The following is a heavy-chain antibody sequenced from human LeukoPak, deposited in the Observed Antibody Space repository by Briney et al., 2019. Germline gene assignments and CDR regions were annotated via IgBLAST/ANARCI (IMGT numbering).Heavy chain of an antibody. CDR1: GGTFSSYA. J-gene: IGHJ5*02. CDR3: ARETYSSSTPRKNWFDP. D-gene: IGHD6-6*01. V-gene: IGHV1-69*04. Sequence: SVKVSCKASGGTFSSYAVSWVRQAPGQGLEWMGRIIPILGIANYAQKFQGRVTITADKSTSTAYMELSSLRSEDTAVYYCARETYSSSTPRKNWFDPWGQGTLVTVSS. CDR2: IIPILGIA.